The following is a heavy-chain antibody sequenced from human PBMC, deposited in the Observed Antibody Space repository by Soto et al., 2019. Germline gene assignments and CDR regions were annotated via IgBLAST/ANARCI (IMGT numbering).Heavy chain of an antibody. D-gene: IGHD2-8*02. CDR1: GFIVSSNQ. V-gene: IGHV3-53*01. CDR3: VRGPSDHNFRPVDWRYRDY. CDR2: IYSGHTT. Sequence: GSLRLSCVASGFIVSSNQMSWVRQAPGKGLEWVSVIYSGHTTYYADSVEGRFTISSDDSKNTLYLQMNSLRVEDTAVYYCVRGPSDHNFRPVDWRYRDYWGQGALVTVSS. J-gene: IGHJ4*02.